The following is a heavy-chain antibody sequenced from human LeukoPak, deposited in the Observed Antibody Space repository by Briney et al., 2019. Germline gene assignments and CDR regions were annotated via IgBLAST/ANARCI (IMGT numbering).Heavy chain of an antibody. D-gene: IGHD2-15*01. Sequence: ESLKIPCQGSGYRFTSYWLAWVRQVPGKGLEWMGIIYPGDSETRYSPSFQGQVTISADKSISTAYLQWSSLKASDTAMYYCARAFCSGGSCYSDRPYDYWGQGTLVTVSS. V-gene: IGHV5-51*01. CDR1: GYRFTSYW. J-gene: IGHJ4*02. CDR2: IYPGDSET. CDR3: ARAFCSGGSCYSDRPYDY.